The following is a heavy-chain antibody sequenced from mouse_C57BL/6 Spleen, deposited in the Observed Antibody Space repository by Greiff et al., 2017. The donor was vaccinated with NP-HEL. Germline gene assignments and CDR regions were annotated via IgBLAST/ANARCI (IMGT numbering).Heavy chain of an antibody. D-gene: IGHD1-1*02. CDR3: TRKGGYWYFDV. CDR2: IDPETGGT. J-gene: IGHJ1*03. CDR1: GYTFTDYE. Sequence: QVQLQQSGAELVRPGASVTLSCKASGYTFTDYEMHWVKQTPVHGLEWIGAIDPETGGTAYNQKFKGKAILTADKSSSTAYMELRSLTAEDSDVYYCTRKGGYWYFDVWGTGTTVTVSS. V-gene: IGHV1-15*01.